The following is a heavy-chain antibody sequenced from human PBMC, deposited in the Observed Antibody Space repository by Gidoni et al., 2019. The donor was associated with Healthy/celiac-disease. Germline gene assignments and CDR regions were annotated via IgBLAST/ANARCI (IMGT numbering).Heavy chain of an antibody. CDR1: GGSISSGGYY. CDR2: IYYSGST. D-gene: IGHD2-2*02. J-gene: IGHJ5*02. CDR3: ARGQYCSSTSCYIPKWFDP. Sequence: QVQLQESGPGLMKPSQTLSLTCTVSGGSISSGGYYWSWIRQHPGKGLEWIGYIYYSGSTYYNPSLKSRVTISVDTSKNQFSLKLSSVTAADTAVYYCARGQYCSSTSCYIPKWFDPWGQGTLVTVSS. V-gene: IGHV4-31*03.